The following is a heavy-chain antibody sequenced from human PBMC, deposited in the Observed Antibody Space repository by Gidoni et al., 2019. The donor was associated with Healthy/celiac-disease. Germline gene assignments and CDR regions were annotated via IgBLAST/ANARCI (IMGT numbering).Heavy chain of an antibody. D-gene: IGHD4-17*01. V-gene: IGHV3-30*18. J-gene: IGHJ4*02. Sequence: QVQLVDSGGGVVPPGRSLRLSCAASGFSFSSYRMHWVRQAPGKGLEWVAVISYDGSNKYYADSVKGRFTISRDNSKNTLYLQMNSLRAEDTAVYYCAKLHYGDYADLDYWGQGTLVTVSS. CDR3: AKLHYGDYADLDY. CDR1: GFSFSSYR. CDR2: ISYDGSNK.